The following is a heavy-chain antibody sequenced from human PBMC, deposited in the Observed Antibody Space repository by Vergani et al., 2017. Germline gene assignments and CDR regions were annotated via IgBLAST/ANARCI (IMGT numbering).Heavy chain of an antibody. D-gene: IGHD3-10*01. J-gene: IGHJ6*03. CDR3: ARWVRYYYGSGSYLERIYYYYYIDV. CDR2: IYYSGST. CDR1: GGSINSHNYY. V-gene: IGHV4-61*01. Sequence: QVQLQESGPGLVKPSQTLSLTCTVSGGSINSHNYYWSWIRQPPGKGLEWIGYIYYSGSTNYNPSLKSRVPISVDTSKNQFSLKLSSVTAADTAVYYCARWVRYYYGSGSYLERIYYYYYIDVWGKGTTVTVSS.